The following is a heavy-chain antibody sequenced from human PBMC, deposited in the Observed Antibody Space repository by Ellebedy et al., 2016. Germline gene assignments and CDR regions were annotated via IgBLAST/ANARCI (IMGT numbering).Heavy chain of an antibody. J-gene: IGHJ4*02. CDR1: GGSISSSSYY. CDR2: IYYSGST. CDR3: ARQVVEIMNYYFDY. Sequence: SETLSLTCTVSGGSISSSSYYWGWIRQPPGKGLEWIGSIYYSGSTYYNPSLKSRVTISVDTSKNQFSLKLSSVTAADTAVYYCARQVVEIMNYYFDYWGQGTLVTASS. V-gene: IGHV4-39*01. D-gene: IGHD3-16*01.